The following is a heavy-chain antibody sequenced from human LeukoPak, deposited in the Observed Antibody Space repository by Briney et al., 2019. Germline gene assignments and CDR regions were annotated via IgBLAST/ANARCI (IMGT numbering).Heavy chain of an antibody. CDR2: ITSSSNYI. CDR3: ATSSVTTGIDLDC. CDR1: GFTFSAYS. V-gene: IGHV3-21*01. Sequence: PGGSLTLSCAASGFTFSAYSMTWVRQAPGKGLEWVSSITSSSNYIYYADSLKGRFTISRDNAKNSLYLQMNILRADDTAVYYCATSSVTTGIDLDCWGQGTLVTVSS. D-gene: IGHD4-17*01. J-gene: IGHJ4*02.